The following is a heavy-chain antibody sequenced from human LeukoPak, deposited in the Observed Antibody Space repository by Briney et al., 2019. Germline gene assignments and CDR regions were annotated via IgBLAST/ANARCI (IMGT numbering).Heavy chain of an antibody. J-gene: IGHJ5*02. CDR1: GGSISSGDYY. D-gene: IGHD2-2*01. V-gene: IGHV4-30-4*01. Sequence: SQTLSLTCTVSGGSISSGDYYWSWICQPPGKGLEWIGYIYYSGSTYYNPSLKSRVTISVDTSKNQFSLKLSSVTAADTAVYYCAREPICSSTSCYEGWFDPWGQGTLVTVSS. CDR2: IYYSGST. CDR3: AREPICSSTSCYEGWFDP.